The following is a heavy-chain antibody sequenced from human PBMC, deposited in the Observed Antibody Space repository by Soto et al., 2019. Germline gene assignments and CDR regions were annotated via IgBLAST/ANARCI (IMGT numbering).Heavy chain of an antibody. CDR1: GFTVSSNY. D-gene: IGHD2-2*01. CDR2: IYSGGST. Sequence: EVQLVESGGGLVQPGGSLRLSCAASGFTVSSNYMSWVRQAPGKGLEWVSVIYSGGSTYYADSVKGRFTISRDNSKNTLYLQINSLRNEDTAVYYWARHVNCSSTSCDHPVDYYYYMDVWGKGATVIVSS. J-gene: IGHJ6*03. CDR3: ARHVNCSSTSCDHPVDYYYYMDV. V-gene: IGHV3-66*04.